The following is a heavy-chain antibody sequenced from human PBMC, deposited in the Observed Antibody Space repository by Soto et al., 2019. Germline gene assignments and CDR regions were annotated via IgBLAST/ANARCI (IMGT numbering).Heavy chain of an antibody. Sequence: GGSLRLSCAASGFTFSSYAMSWVRQAPGKGLEWVSAISGSGGSTYHADSVKGRFTISRDNSKNTLYLQMNSLRAEDTAVYYYAKSRYCSSTSCPADAFDIWGQGTMVTVS. V-gene: IGHV3-23*01. D-gene: IGHD2-2*01. CDR3: AKSRYCSSTSCPADAFDI. J-gene: IGHJ3*02. CDR1: GFTFSSYA. CDR2: ISGSGGST.